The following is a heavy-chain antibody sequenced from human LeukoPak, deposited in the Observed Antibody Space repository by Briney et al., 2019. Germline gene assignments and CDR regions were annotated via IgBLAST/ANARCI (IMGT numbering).Heavy chain of an antibody. V-gene: IGHV4-61*01. CDR1: GYSISSGYY. CDR2: IYYSGST. Sequence: SETLSLTCTVSGYSISSGYYWGWIRQPPGKGLEWIGYIYYSGSTDYNPSLKSRVTIALDMSKNQFSLKLSSVTAADTAVYYCAKVGRHQYDSSGYDEYAFDIWGQGTMVTVSS. CDR3: AKVGRHQYDSSGYDEYAFDI. D-gene: IGHD3-22*01. J-gene: IGHJ3*02.